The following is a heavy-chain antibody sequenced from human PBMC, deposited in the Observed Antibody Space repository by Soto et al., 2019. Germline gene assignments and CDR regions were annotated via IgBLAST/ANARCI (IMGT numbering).Heavy chain of an antibody. J-gene: IGHJ6*02. CDR2: INHSGGT. CDR1: GGSFSVFY. V-gene: IGHV4-34*01. CDR3: ATLKANDYYYGLDV. D-gene: IGHD5-12*01. Sequence: QVQLQQWGAGLLKPSETLSLTCGVYGGSFSVFYWTWIRQPPGKGLEWIGEINHSGGTNYNPSLKSPVSISIDTYNNQFSLKLTSVTGADTAVDYCATLKANDYYYGLDVWGQGTTVTVSS.